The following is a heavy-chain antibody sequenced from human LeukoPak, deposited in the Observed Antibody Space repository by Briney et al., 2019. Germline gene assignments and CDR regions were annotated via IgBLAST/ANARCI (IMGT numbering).Heavy chain of an antibody. CDR3: AKRDDSGGNLVDL. CDR2: IYYSGST. D-gene: IGHD3-22*01. V-gene: IGHV4-39*02. J-gene: IGHJ4*02. CDR1: GGSIRSGSHY. Sequence: KPSETLSLTCTVSGGSIRSGSHYWAWIRQPPGKGLEWTGSIYYSGSTYYNPSLENRVTISIDTSKNHFSLKLSSLSAADTSVYYCAKRDDSGGNLVDLWGQGTLVTVS.